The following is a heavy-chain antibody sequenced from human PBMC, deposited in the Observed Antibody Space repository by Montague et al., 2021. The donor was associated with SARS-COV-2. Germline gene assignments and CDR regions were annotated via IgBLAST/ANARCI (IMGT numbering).Heavy chain of an antibody. D-gene: IGHD3-10*01. V-gene: IGHV3-23*01. CDR3: AKGIYMRRGVSHGMDV. J-gene: IGHJ6*02. CDR1: GFRFDSYA. Sequence: SRSLSLAASGFRFDSYAMSWVRQAPGKGLEWLSAISSGGETTDYADSMKGRFTLSRDNSMNTLYLQMNRLRGEDTAVYYCAKGIYMRRGVSHGMDVWGQGTTVTVSS. CDR2: ISSGGETT.